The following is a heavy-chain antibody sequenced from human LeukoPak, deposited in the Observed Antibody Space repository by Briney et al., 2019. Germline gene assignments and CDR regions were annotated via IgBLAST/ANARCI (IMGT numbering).Heavy chain of an antibody. D-gene: IGHD5-24*01. Sequence: GGSLRLSCAASGFTFSSYAMHWVRQAPGKGLEWVAIIWYDGSSKYHADSVKGRFTISRDNSENTLYLQMNSLRAEDTAVYYCAKISYNSYGPFDNWGQGTLVTVSS. CDR3: AKISYNSYGPFDN. V-gene: IGHV3-33*06. CDR1: GFTFSSYA. CDR2: IWYDGSSK. J-gene: IGHJ4*02.